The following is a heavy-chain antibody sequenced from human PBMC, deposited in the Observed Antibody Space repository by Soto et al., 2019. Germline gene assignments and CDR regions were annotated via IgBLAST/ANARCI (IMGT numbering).Heavy chain of an antibody. J-gene: IGHJ4*02. CDR1: GASIVSSDYY. CDR2: IYYSGTT. CDR3: AGFLVPASRNHDFDY. D-gene: IGHD3-3*01. V-gene: IGHV4-39*01. Sequence: SETLSLTCTVSGASIVSSDYYWGWVRQTPGKGLDWIGNIYYSGTTYYNPSLKSRATISVDTSKNQFSLKLNSVTAADTAVYYCAGFLVPASRNHDFDYWGQGTLVTVSS.